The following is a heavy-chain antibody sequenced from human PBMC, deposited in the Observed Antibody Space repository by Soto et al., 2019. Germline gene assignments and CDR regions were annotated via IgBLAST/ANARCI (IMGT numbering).Heavy chain of an antibody. Sequence: SETLSLTCTVSGASISGFYWSWIRRSAGKGLEWIGRIYATGTTDYNPSLKSRVMMSVDTSKKQFSLKLRSVTAADTAVYYCVRDGTKTLRDWFDPWGQGISVTVSS. CDR1: GASISGFY. J-gene: IGHJ5*02. D-gene: IGHD1-1*01. CDR2: IYATGTT. CDR3: VRDGTKTLRDWFDP. V-gene: IGHV4-4*07.